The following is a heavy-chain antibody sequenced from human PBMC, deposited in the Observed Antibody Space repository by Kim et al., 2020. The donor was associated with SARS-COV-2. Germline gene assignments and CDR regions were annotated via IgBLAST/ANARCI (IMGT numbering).Heavy chain of an antibody. Sequence: SETLSLTCAVYGGSFSGYYWSWIRQPPGKGLEWIGEINHSGSTNYNPSLKSRVTISVDTSKNQFSLKLSSVTAADTAVYYCAGRGYCSSTSCARRSYYYGMDVWGQGTTVTVSS. CDR2: INHSGST. V-gene: IGHV4-34*01. J-gene: IGHJ6*02. CDR3: AGRGYCSSTSCARRSYYYGMDV. D-gene: IGHD2-2*01. CDR1: GGSFSGYY.